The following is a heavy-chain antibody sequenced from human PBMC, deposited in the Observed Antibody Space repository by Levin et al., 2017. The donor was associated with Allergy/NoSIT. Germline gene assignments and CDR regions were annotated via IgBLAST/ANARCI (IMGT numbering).Heavy chain of an antibody. CDR3: AKDGGSYYFDY. CDR1: GFTFSSYG. J-gene: IGHJ4*02. D-gene: IGHD3-16*01. Sequence: GGSLRLSCAASGFTFSSYGMHWVRQAPGKGLEWVAVISYDGSNKYYADSVKGRFTISRDNSKNTLYLQMNSLRAEDTAVYYCAKDGGSYYFDYWGQGTLVTVSS. V-gene: IGHV3-30*18. CDR2: ISYDGSNK.